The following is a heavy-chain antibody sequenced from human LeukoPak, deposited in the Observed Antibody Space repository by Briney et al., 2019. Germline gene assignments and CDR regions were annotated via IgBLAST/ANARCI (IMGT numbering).Heavy chain of an antibody. J-gene: IGHJ4*02. CDR2: LHSNDDT. CDR3: TRGHAAMGDY. D-gene: IGHD5-18*01. V-gene: IGHV3-53*01. Sequence: GGSLRLSCATSDFTVIANYMTWVRQAPGKGLECVSVLHSNDDTYYAASVRGRFTISRDSSNHMLYLQMNSPRAEDTAVYYCTRGHAAMGDYWGQGTLVTVSS. CDR1: DFTVIANY.